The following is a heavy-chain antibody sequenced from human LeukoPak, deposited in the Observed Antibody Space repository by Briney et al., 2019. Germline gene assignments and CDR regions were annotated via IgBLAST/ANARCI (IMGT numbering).Heavy chain of an antibody. CDR2: IRYDGSNK. CDR1: GFTFSSYG. Sequence: PGGSLRLSCAASGFTFSSYGMHWVRQAPGKGLEWVAFIRYDGSNKYYADSVKGRFTISRDNSKNTLYLQMNSLRAEDTAVYYCAKDRPTGDAVAGKIDYWGQGTLVTVSS. V-gene: IGHV3-30*02. CDR3: AKDRPTGDAVAGKIDY. J-gene: IGHJ4*02. D-gene: IGHD6-19*01.